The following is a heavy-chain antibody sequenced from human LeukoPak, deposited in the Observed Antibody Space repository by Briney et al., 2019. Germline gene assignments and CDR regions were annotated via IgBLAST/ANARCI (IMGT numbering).Heavy chain of an antibody. V-gene: IGHV3-7*01. D-gene: IGHD3-3*01. Sequence: GGSLRLSCAASGFTFSSYWMSWVRQAPGKGLEWVANIKQDGRENYYMDSVRGRFTISRDNDKNSLYLQMNSLRAEDTAVYYCARELRFLEWLLCDAFDIWGQGTMVTVSS. CDR3: ARELRFLEWLLCDAFDI. CDR1: GFTFSSYW. CDR2: IKQDGREN. J-gene: IGHJ3*02.